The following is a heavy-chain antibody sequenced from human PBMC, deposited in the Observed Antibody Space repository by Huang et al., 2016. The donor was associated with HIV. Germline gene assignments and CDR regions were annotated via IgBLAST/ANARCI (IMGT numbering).Heavy chain of an antibody. V-gene: IGHV1-69*13. CDR3: AIQLYDNTGYLMGARLHD. Sequence: QVQLVQSGAEVKKVGSSVKVSCKASGGTFSNYAISWVRLAPGHGLEWRGGIIPIFGTANFAQKLQGRVTITADGSTRTAYLELSSLRSEETAVYFCAIQLYDNTGYLMGARLHDWGQGTLVTVSS. CDR1: GGTFSNYA. D-gene: IGHD3-22*01. CDR2: IIPIFGTA. J-gene: IGHJ4*02.